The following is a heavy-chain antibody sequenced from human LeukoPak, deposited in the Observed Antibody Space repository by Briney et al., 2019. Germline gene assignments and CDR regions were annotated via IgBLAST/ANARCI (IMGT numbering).Heavy chain of an antibody. CDR3: AKDKYCSSTSCYTNYYMDV. Sequence: GGSLRLSCAASGFTFDDYAMHWVRQAPGKGLEWVSGISWNSSSIGYADSVKGRFTISRDNAKNSLYLQMNSLRAEDTAVYYCAKDKYCSSTSCYTNYYMDVWGKGTTVTVSS. CDR2: ISWNSSSI. V-gene: IGHV3-9*01. D-gene: IGHD2-2*02. CDR1: GFTFDDYA. J-gene: IGHJ6*03.